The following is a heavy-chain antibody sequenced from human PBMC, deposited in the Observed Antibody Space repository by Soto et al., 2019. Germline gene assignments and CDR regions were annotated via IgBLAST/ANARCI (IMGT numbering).Heavy chain of an antibody. J-gene: IGHJ3*02. CDR3: ASISPGPTFNLDI. CDR1: GGSISSSSYY. V-gene: IGHV4-39*01. D-gene: IGHD3-3*02. CDR2: IYYSGST. Sequence: QLQLQESGPGLVKPSETLSLTCTVSGGSISSSSYYWGWIRQPPGKGLEWIGSIYYSGSTYYNPSLKSRVAISEDTSKNEFSLELSSVTAADTAVYYCASISPGPTFNLDIWGQGTMVTVSS.